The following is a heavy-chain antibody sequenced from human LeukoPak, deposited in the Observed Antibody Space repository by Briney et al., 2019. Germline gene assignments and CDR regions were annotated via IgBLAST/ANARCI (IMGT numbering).Heavy chain of an antibody. Sequence: ASETLSLTCTVSGYSISSGYYWGWIRQPPGKGLEWIGGIYHSGSTYYNPSLKSRVTISVDTSKNQFSLKLSSVTAADTAVYYCARGTYDFWSGYYYYYYMDVWGKGTTVTVSS. V-gene: IGHV4-38-2*02. CDR2: IYHSGST. D-gene: IGHD3-3*01. CDR3: ARGTYDFWSGYYYYYYMDV. J-gene: IGHJ6*03. CDR1: GYSISSGYY.